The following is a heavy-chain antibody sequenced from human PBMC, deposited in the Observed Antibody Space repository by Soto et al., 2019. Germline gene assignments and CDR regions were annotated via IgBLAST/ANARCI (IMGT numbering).Heavy chain of an antibody. CDR2: IYYSGST. D-gene: IGHD3-22*01. J-gene: IGHJ6*02. CDR3: ARDHPYYDSSGYRAYGMDV. CDR1: GGSISSGGYY. Sequence: SETLSLTCTVSGGSISSGGYYWSWIRQHPGKGLEWIGYIYYSGSTYYNPSLKSRVTISVDTSKNQFSLKLSSVTAADTAVYYCARDHPYYDSSGYRAYGMDVWGQGTTVTVS. V-gene: IGHV4-31*03.